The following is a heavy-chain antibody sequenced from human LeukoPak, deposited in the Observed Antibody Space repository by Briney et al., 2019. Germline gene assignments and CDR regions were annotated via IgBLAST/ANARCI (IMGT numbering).Heavy chain of an antibody. Sequence: GGSLRLSCAASGFTFSNYNMNWVRQAPGKGLEWVSYISSSGSTIYYADSVKGRFTISRDNAKNSLYLQMNSLRAEDTAVYYCARAVTMVRGPPNWFDPWGQGTLVTVSS. CDR2: ISSSGSTI. V-gene: IGHV3-48*04. CDR1: GFTFSNYN. D-gene: IGHD3-10*01. CDR3: ARAVTMVRGPPNWFDP. J-gene: IGHJ5*02.